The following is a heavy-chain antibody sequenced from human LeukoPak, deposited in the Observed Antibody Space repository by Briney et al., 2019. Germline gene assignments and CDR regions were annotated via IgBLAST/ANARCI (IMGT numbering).Heavy chain of an antibody. J-gene: IGHJ4*02. Sequence: ASVKVSCKVSGYSLSDISVHWIRQVPGRGLEWMGSFETEDGEPLYAQKFQGRVTMTEDTSTDTAYMELRSLRSDDTAVYYCARSPLTMIVVAYYYFDYWGQGTLVTVSS. CDR2: FETEDGEP. CDR1: GYSLSDIS. V-gene: IGHV1-24*01. D-gene: IGHD3-22*01. CDR3: ARSPLTMIVVAYYYFDY.